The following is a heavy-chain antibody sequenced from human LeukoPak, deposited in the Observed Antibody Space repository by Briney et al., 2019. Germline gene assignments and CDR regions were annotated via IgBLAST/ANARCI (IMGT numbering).Heavy chain of an antibody. V-gene: IGHV1-46*01. CDR3: ARGRLNYNCGGYYDNPHLDY. CDR1: GYTFSSYY. CDR2: INPSGGST. D-gene: IGHD3-22*01. Sequence: ASVKVSCKASGYTFSSYYMHWVRQAPGQGIEWMGIINPSGGSTNYAQKFQGRVTMTRDMSTSTVYMDLSSLRSEDTAVYYCARGRLNYNCGGYYDNPHLDYWGQGTLVTVSS. J-gene: IGHJ4*02.